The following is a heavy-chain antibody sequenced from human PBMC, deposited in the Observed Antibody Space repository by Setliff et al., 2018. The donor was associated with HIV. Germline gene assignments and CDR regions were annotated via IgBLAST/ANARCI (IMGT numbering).Heavy chain of an antibody. D-gene: IGHD3-9*01. CDR3: ARQTWEYYDTLTGYYRSPKNFDS. CDR2: IYYSGST. J-gene: IGHJ4*02. CDR1: GGSISSSTYY. V-gene: IGHV4-39*01. Sequence: KSSETLSLTCTVSGGSISSSTYYWGWIRQPPGKGLEWIGTIYYSGSTYHSPSLESRVTISIDTSKNQFFLKLSSVTAPDTAIYYCARQTWEYYDTLTGYYRSPKNFDSWGQGTLVTVSS.